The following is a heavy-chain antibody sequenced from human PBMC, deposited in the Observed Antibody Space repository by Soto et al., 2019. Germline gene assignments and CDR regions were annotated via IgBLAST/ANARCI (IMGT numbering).Heavy chain of an antibody. CDR2: IIAGSGNT. V-gene: IGHV1-58*02. Sequence: SVKVSCKASGYTFTSYGISWVRQAPGQGLEWIGWIIAGSGNTNYAQKFQERVTITRDMSTSTAYMELSSLRSEDTAVYYCAAFRVAIRDYYYGMDVWGQGTTVTVSS. CDR3: AAFRVAIRDYYYGMDV. CDR1: GYTFTSYG. D-gene: IGHD3-10*01. J-gene: IGHJ6*02.